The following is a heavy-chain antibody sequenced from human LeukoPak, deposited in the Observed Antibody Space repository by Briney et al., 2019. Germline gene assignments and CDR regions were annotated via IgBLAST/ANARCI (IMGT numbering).Heavy chain of an antibody. D-gene: IGHD6-6*01. V-gene: IGHV4-61*02. CDR1: GGSISSGSYY. CDR2: IYTSGST. Sequence: SETLSLTCTVSGGSISSGSYYWSWIRQPAGKGLEWIGRIYTSGSTNYNPSLKSRVTISVDTSKNQFSLKLSSVTAADTAVYYCARDRGEYSSSSGFDYWGQGTLVTVSS. J-gene: IGHJ4*02. CDR3: ARDRGEYSSSSGFDY.